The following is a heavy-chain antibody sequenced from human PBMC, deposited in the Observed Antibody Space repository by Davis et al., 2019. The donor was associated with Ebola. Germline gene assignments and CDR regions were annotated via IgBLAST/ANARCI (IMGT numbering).Heavy chain of an antibody. CDR2: IRADSTRA. D-gene: IGHD4-17*01. Sequence: GGSLRLSCAASGFSSTTYAMNWVRQAAGKGLEWVSTIRADSTRAYYADSVKRRFTISRDNSKNTLYLQMNSLRAEDTAVYYCARDDYGDPVDYYYYGMDVWGQGTTVTVSS. V-gene: IGHV3-23*01. J-gene: IGHJ6*02. CDR3: ARDDYGDPVDYYYYGMDV. CDR1: GFSSTTYA.